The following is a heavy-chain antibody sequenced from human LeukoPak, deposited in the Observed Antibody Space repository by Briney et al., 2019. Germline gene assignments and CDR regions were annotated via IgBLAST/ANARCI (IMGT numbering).Heavy chain of an antibody. Sequence: ASVKVSCKTSVYTFSDYYIHWIRQVPGQGLEWVGRINPNSGGTNYAQKFQGRVTMTRDTSISTAYMELSRLRSDDTAVYYCARSFLRGLAAAGTVDYWGQGTLVTVSS. V-gene: IGHV1-2*06. J-gene: IGHJ4*02. CDR3: ARSFLRGLAAAGTVDY. CDR1: VYTFSDYY. CDR2: INPNSGGT. D-gene: IGHD6-13*01.